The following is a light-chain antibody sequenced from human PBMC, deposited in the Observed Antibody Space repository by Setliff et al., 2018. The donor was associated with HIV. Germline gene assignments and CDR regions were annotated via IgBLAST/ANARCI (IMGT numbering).Light chain of an antibody. Sequence: QSVLTQPPSASGSPGQSVTISCTGTSSDVGGYNYVSWYQQHPGKAPKVMIYEVSKRPSGVPDRFSGSKSGNTASLTVSGLQAEDEADYYCSSYAGSNNYVIGTGTKVTV. J-gene: IGLJ1*01. CDR1: SSDVGGYNY. V-gene: IGLV2-8*01. CDR3: SSYAGSNNYV. CDR2: EVS.